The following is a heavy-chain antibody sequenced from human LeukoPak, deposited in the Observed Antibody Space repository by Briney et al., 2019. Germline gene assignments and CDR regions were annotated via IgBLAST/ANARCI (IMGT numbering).Heavy chain of an antibody. D-gene: IGHD3-9*01. CDR1: GGSFSGYY. V-gene: IGHV4-34*01. CDR2: TNHSGST. J-gene: IGHJ4*02. Sequence: SETLSLTCAVYGGSFSGYYWSWIRQPPGKGLEWIGETNHSGSTNYNPSLKSRVTISVDTSKNQFSLKLSSVTAADTAVYYCARGTDILADWGQGTLVTVSS. CDR3: ARGTDILAD.